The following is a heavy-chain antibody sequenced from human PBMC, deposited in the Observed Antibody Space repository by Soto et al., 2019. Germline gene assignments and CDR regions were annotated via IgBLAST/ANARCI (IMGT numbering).Heavy chain of an antibody. D-gene: IGHD2-2*01. V-gene: IGHV1-18*01. CDR2: ISAYNGNT. CDR1: GYTFTSYG. CDR3: ARGAGDIVGVPAAHAGDFFDY. J-gene: IGHJ4*02. Sequence: ASVKVSCKASGYTFTSYGISWVRQAPGQGLEWMGWISAYNGNTNYAQKLQGRVTMTTATSTSTAYMELRSLRSDDTAVYYCARGAGDIVGVPAAHAGDFFDYGGQGTLVTVSS.